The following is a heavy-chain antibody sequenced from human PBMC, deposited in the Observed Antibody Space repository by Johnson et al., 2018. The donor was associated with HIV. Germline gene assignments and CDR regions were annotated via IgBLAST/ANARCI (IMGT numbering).Heavy chain of an antibody. J-gene: IGHJ3*02. Sequence: ELLVESGGGLIQPGGSLRLSCAASGFTVRSNYMSWVRQAPGKGLEWVSVIYSGGSTYYADSVKGRFTISRDNSKNTLYLQMNSLRAEDTAVYYCAKLPGGNSGFVDAFDIWGQGTMVTVSS. CDR3: AKLPGGNSGFVDAFDI. CDR1: GFTVRSNY. D-gene: IGHD4-23*01. V-gene: IGHV3-66*03. CDR2: IYSGGST.